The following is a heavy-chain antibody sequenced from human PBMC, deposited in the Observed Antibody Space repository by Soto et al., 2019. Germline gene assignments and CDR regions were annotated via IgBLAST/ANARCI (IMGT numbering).Heavy chain of an antibody. J-gene: IGHJ5*02. Sequence: QVQLVQSGAEVKKPGSSVKVSCKASGDTFSRYAIGWVRQAPGQGLEWMGGIIPIFHKAKYAQKFQGRVTITADESTSTAYMELSSLRSEDTAVYYCARDPNSNYGENWFDPWGQGTLVTVSS. CDR2: IIPIFHKA. V-gene: IGHV1-69*01. CDR3: ARDPNSNYGENWFDP. D-gene: IGHD1-7*01. CDR1: GDTFSRYA.